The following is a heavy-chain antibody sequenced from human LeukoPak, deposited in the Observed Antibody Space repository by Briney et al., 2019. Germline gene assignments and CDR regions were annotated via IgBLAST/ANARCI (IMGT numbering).Heavy chain of an antibody. V-gene: IGHV1-18*01. CDR3: ATSYCGGDCFTDAFDI. CDR1: GYTFTNYD. Sequence: ASVKVSCKASGYTFTNYDISWVRQAPGQGLEWMGWISAYNGNTNYAQKLQGRVTMTTDTSTSTSYMELRSLRSDDTAVYYCATSYCGGDCFTDAFDIWGQGTMVTVSS. J-gene: IGHJ3*02. D-gene: IGHD2-21*02. CDR2: ISAYNGNT.